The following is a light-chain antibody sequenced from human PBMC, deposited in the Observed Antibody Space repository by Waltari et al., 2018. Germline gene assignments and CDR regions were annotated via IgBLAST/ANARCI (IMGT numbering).Light chain of an antibody. Sequence: QSALTQPASVSGTPGQSITISCSGTTSDVGSYYLVSWYQQHPGEAPKLLIFEVFKRPADNSSRFSGAKSGSTASLTISGLQPEDEADYYCCSYAGRGTYVFGSGTKVTVL. J-gene: IGLJ1*01. CDR3: CSYAGRGTYV. CDR2: EVF. V-gene: IGLV2-23*02. CDR1: TSDVGSYYL.